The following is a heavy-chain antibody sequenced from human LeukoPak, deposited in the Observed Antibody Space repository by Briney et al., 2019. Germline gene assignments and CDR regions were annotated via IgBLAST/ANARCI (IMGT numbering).Heavy chain of an antibody. D-gene: IGHD1-1*01. V-gene: IGHV3-13*01. CDR2: IGTASDT. CDR1: GFTFSSFD. J-gene: IGHJ6*03. CDR3: ARGPPRGRYYYMDV. Sequence: GGSLRLSCAASGFTFSSFDMHWVRQPTGQGLEWVSTIGTASDTYYPGSVEGRFTLPRDNAKNSLYLQMNSLTAGDTAVYYCARGPPRGRYYYMDVWGKGTTVTVSS.